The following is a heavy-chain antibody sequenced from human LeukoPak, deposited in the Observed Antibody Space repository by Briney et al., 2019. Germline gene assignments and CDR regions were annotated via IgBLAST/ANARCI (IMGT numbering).Heavy chain of an antibody. V-gene: IGHV3-11*05. CDR2: ISSSSYT. CDR1: GFTFSDYY. D-gene: IGHD2-15*01. CDR3: ARVPGCSGGSCYYLQGFDY. J-gene: IGHJ4*02. Sequence: GGSLRLSCAASGFTFSDYYMSWIRQAPGKGLEWVSYISSSSYTNFPDSVKGRFTISRDNAKNSLYLQMNSLRAEDTAVYYCARVPGCSGGSCYYLQGFDYWGQGTLVTVSS.